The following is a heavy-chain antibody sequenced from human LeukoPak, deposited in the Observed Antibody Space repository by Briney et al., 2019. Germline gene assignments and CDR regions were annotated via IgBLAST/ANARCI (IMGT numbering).Heavy chain of an antibody. CDR3: AKDLNNIYYYRSGDY. J-gene: IGHJ4*02. CDR1: GFTFSSYA. V-gene: IGHV3-23*01. CDR2: ISGRGAST. D-gene: IGHD3-10*01. Sequence: GGSLRLSCAASGFTFSSYAMSWVRQAPGKGLEWVSAISGRGASTYYADSVNGRFTISRDNSKNTLYLQMNSLRAEDTAVYHCAKDLNNIYYYRSGDYWGQGTLVTVSS.